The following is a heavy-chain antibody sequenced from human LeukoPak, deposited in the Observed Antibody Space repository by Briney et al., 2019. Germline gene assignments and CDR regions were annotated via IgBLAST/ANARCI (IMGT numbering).Heavy chain of an antibody. J-gene: IGHJ4*02. V-gene: IGHV4-34*01. Sequence: SETLSLTCAVYGGSFSGYYWSWIRQPPGKGLEWIGEINHTGSTNYNPSLKSRVTISVDTSKNQLSLKLSSVTAADTAVYYCARAQYCSGGSCYYYWGQGTLVTVSS. CDR2: INHTGST. D-gene: IGHD2-15*01. CDR3: ARAQYCSGGSCYYY. CDR1: GGSFSGYY.